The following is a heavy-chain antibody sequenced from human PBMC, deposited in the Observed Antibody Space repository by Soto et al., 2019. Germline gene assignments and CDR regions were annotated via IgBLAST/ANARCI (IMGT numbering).Heavy chain of an antibody. CDR3: ARAEGDSSSWSEYSQH. Sequence: ASVKVSCKASGYTFTSYYMHWVRQAPGQGLEWMGIINPSGGSTSYAQKFQGRVTMTRDTSTSTVYMELSSLRSEDTAVYYCARAEGDSSSWSEYSQHWGQGTLVTVSS. CDR1: GYTFTSYY. V-gene: IGHV1-46*01. J-gene: IGHJ1*01. CDR2: INPSGGST. D-gene: IGHD6-13*01.